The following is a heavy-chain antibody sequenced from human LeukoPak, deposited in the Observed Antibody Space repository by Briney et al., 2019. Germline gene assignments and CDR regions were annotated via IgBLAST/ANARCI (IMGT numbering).Heavy chain of an antibody. Sequence: WASVKVSCKASGYTFTDYYMHWVRHAPGQGLEWLGWINPNSGGTNYAQKFQGRVTMTRDTSISTAYMELSRLRSDDTAVYYCAREYYDSSAYNQEAIDYWGQGTLVTVSS. J-gene: IGHJ4*02. V-gene: IGHV1-2*02. D-gene: IGHD3-22*01. CDR3: AREYYDSSAYNQEAIDY. CDR1: GYTFTDYY. CDR2: INPNSGGT.